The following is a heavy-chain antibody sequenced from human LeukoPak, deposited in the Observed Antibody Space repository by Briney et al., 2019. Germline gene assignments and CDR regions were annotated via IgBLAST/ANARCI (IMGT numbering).Heavy chain of an antibody. J-gene: IGHJ4*02. V-gene: IGHV1-2*02. D-gene: IGHD6-13*01. CDR3: ARVLDSSSWTDY. Sequence: ASVKVFCKASGYTFTGYYMHWVRQAPGQGLEWMGWINPNSGGTNYAQKFQGRVTMTRGTSISTAYMELSRLRSDDTAVYYCARVLDSSSWTDYWGQGTLVTVSS. CDR1: GYTFTGYY. CDR2: INPNSGGT.